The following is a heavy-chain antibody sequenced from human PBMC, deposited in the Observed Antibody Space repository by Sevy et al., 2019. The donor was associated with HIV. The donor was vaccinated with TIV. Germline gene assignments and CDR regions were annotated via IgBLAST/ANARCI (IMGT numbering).Heavy chain of an antibody. J-gene: IGHJ3*02. CDR1: GFTLGGYS. CDR2: VTPGTDI. CDR3: ARDFLTGDRREAFDI. Sequence: GGSLGLSCAASGFTLGGYSISWVRQAPGKGLEWVSSVTPGTDIYYGDSGRGRFTASRDNAKNSVYLQMNSLRDEDTAVYYCARDFLTGDRREAFDIWGQGTKVTVSS. D-gene: IGHD7-27*01. V-gene: IGHV3-21*06.